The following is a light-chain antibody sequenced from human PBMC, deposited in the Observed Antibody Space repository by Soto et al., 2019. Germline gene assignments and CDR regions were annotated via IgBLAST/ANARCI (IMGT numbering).Light chain of an antibody. CDR1: QSVSSSD. V-gene: IGKV3-20*01. CDR3: QQYGGSPLYT. CDR2: GAS. J-gene: IGKJ2*01. Sequence: EIVLTQSPGTLSLSPGDRATLSCRASQSVSSSDLAWYQQKPGQAPRLLIYGASTRATGIPDRFTGSGSATDFTLTISRLEPEDFAVNYCQQYGGSPLYTFGQGTKLEIK.